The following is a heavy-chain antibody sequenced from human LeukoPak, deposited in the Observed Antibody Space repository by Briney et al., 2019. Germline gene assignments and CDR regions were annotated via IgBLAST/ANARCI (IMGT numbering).Heavy chain of an antibody. Sequence: RGSLRLSRAASGFTFSIYSMNSGRQGPGKGLEWVSSSSGSSSYIYYADAVEGLFTISGDCATNALVLQMSSRRAEDTAVYCCTRDYYGDFYFDYWGQGTLVTVSS. J-gene: IGHJ4*02. CDR1: GFTFSIYS. CDR2: SSGSSSYI. CDR3: TRDYYGDFYFDY. V-gene: IGHV3-21*01. D-gene: IGHD4-17*01.